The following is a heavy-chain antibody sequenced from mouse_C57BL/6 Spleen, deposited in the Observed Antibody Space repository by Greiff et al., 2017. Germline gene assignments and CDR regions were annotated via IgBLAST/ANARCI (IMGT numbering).Heavy chain of an antibody. J-gene: IGHJ3*01. CDR1: GFSLTSYG. D-gene: IGHD2-3*01. CDR3: ARGFYDGYYSFAY. Sequence: VKLMESGPGLVQPSQSLSITCTVSGFSLTSYGVHWVRQSPGKGLEWLGVIWSGGSTDYNAAFISRLSISKDNSKSQVFFKMNSLQADDTAIYYCARGFYDGYYSFAYWGQGTLVTVSA. V-gene: IGHV2-2*01. CDR2: IWSGGST.